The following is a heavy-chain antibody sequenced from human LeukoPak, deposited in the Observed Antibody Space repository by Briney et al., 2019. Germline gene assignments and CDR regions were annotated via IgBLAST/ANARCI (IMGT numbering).Heavy chain of an antibody. D-gene: IGHD2-2*03. CDR1: GFTFSSYS. V-gene: IGHV3-21*01. J-gene: IGHJ4*02. Sequence: PGGSLRLSCAASGFTFSSYSMNWVRQAPGKGLEWASFISSSSSSINYADSVKGRFTISRDNAKNSLYLQMNSLRAEDTAVYYCASGSGHWGQGTLVTVSS. CDR2: ISSSSSSI. CDR3: ASGSGH.